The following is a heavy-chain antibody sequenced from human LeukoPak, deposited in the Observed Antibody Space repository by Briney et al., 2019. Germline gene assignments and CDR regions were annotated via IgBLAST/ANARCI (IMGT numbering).Heavy chain of an antibody. D-gene: IGHD3-10*02. V-gene: IGHV5-51*01. CDR2: IYPGDSRT. Sequence: GDSLKISCQGSGYSFIDYWIGWVRQMPGKGLEWMAVIYPGDSRTRYNPSFQGQVTISADKSINTAYLEWNSLKASDTALYYCACRMFASNWFQPWGQGTLVTVS. J-gene: IGHJ5*02. CDR1: GYSFIDYW. CDR3: ACRMFASNWFQP.